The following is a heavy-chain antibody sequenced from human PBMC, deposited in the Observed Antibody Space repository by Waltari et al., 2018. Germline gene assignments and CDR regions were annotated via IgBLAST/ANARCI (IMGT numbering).Heavy chain of an antibody. CDR2: LSPFFGPP. CDR1: GDTLNNLA. V-gene: IGHV1-69*06. D-gene: IGHD2-15*01. J-gene: IGHJ4*02. Sequence: QVQLVQSGAEVKEPGSSVKVSCKASGDTLNNLAINWFRQAPGDGLQWIGGLSPFFGPPTYALNFEGIVVFVADKVSASVLMHLSGLTSDDTATYYCASENFYSGGNAGPFNHWGQGTLVTVSS. CDR3: ASENFYSGGNAGPFNH.